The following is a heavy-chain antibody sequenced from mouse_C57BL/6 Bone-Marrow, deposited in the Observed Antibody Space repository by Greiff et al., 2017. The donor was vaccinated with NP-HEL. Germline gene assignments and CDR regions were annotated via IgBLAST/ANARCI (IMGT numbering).Heavy chain of an antibody. V-gene: IGHV14-2*01. CDR3: AREGGLLRYYWYFDV. CDR1: GFNIKDYY. J-gene: IGHJ1*03. Sequence: EVQLQQSGAELVKPGASVKLSCTASGFNIKDYYMHWVKQRTEQGLEWIGRIDPEDGETKYAPKFQGKAPITADPSSNTAYLQLSSLTSEDTAVYYCAREGGLLRYYWYFDVWGTGTTVTVSS. D-gene: IGHD1-1*01. CDR2: IDPEDGET.